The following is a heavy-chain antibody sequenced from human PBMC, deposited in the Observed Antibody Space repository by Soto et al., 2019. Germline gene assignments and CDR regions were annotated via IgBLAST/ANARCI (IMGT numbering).Heavy chain of an antibody. D-gene: IGHD5-18*01. CDR3: AGVGGYSYGGVDY. CDR1: GYTFTSYY. Sequence: QVQLVQSGAEVKKPGASVKVSCKASGYTFTSYYMHWVRQAPGQGLEWMGIINPSGGSTTYAQKFRXRXXMTRDTSTSTVYMGLSSLGSEDTAVYYCAGVGGYSYGGVDYWGQGPLVTVSS. V-gene: IGHV1-46*01. CDR2: INPSGGST. J-gene: IGHJ4*02.